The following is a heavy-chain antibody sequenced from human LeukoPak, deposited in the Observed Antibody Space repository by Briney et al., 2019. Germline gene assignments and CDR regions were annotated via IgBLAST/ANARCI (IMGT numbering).Heavy chain of an antibody. CDR1: GGSISSYY. D-gene: IGHD3-10*01. J-gene: IGHJ3*02. CDR2: IYYSGST. CDR3: ARGREIYAFDI. Sequence: PSETLSLTCTISGGSISSYYWSWIRQPPGKGLEWIGYIYYSGSTDYNPSLKSRVTISVDTSKNQFSLKLSSVTAADTAVYYCARGREIYAFDIWGQGTVVTVSS. V-gene: IGHV4-59*01.